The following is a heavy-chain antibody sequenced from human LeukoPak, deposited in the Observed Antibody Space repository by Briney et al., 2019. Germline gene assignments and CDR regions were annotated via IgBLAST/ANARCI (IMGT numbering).Heavy chain of an antibody. D-gene: IGHD6-6*01. J-gene: IGHJ1*01. V-gene: IGHV3-30*15. CDR1: GFTFSSYA. CDR3: ARDSSSSTCNAEHFQH. Sequence: PGGSLRLSCAASGFTFSSYAMHWVRQAPGKGLEWVAVISYDGSSQYYADSVKGRFTISRDNSKNTLNLQMSSLRAEDTAVYYCARDSSSSTCNAEHFQHWGQGTLVTVSS. CDR2: ISYDGSSQ.